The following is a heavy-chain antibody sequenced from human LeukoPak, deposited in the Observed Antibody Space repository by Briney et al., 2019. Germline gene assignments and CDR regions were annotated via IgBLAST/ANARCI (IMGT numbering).Heavy chain of an antibody. CDR2: ISYDGSNK. Sequence: GGSLRLSCAASGFTFSSYAMHWVRQAPGKGLEWVAVISYDGSNKYYADSVKGRFTISRDNSKNTLYLQMNSLRAEDTAVYYCARDRSVITMVRGVILDYWGQGTLVTVSS. D-gene: IGHD3-10*01. J-gene: IGHJ4*02. CDR1: GFTFSSYA. CDR3: ARDRSVITMVRGVILDY. V-gene: IGHV3-30*04.